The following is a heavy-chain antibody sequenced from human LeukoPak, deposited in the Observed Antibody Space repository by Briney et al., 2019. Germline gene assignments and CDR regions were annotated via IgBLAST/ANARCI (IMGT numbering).Heavy chain of an antibody. Sequence: PGGSLRLSCAASGFTFSSYEMNWVRQAPGKGLEWVSYISSSGSTIYYADSVKGRFTISRDNAKNSLYLQMNSLRAEDTAVYYCARLDCSSTSCYQYGMDVWGQGTTVTVSS. CDR3: ARLDCSSTSCYQYGMDV. CDR2: ISSSGSTI. D-gene: IGHD2-2*01. CDR1: GFTFSSYE. J-gene: IGHJ6*02. V-gene: IGHV3-48*03.